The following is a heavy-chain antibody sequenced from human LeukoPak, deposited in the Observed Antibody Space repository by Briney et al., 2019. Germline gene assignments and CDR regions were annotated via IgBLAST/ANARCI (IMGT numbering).Heavy chain of an antibody. CDR3: ARLRGNNGPGDYYDSSGYYYFDY. CDR2: IYYSGST. CDR1: GGSISSSSYY. D-gene: IGHD3-22*01. J-gene: IGHJ4*02. V-gene: IGHV4-39*01. Sequence: PSETLSLTCTVSGGSISSSSYYWGWIRQPPGKGLKWIGSIYYSGSTYYNPSLKSRVTISVDTSKNQFSLKLSSVTAVDTAVYYCARLRGNNGPGDYYDSSGYYYFDYWGQGTLVTVSS.